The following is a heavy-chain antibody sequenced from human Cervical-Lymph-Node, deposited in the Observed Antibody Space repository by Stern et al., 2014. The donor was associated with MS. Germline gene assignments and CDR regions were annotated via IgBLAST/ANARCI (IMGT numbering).Heavy chain of an antibody. CDR1: GYTFINYY. D-gene: IGHD6-19*01. J-gene: IGHJ6*02. CDR3: AREVAAHRLGIIDV. V-gene: IGHV1-46*01. CDR2: INPSGGST. Sequence: VQLVESGAEVKTPGASVKLSCKASGYTFINYYMNWVRQAPGQGLEWMGIINPSGGSTSYAQKFQGRGTMTRDTSTSTVYMELSSLRSEDPAVYYCAREVAAHRLGIIDVWGQGTSFTVSS.